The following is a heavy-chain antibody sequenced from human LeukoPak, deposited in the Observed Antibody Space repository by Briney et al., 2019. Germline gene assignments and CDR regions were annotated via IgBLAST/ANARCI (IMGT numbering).Heavy chain of an antibody. D-gene: IGHD6-19*01. Sequence: ASVKVSRKASGYTFTSYDINWVRQATGQGLEWMGWMNPNSGNTGYAQKFQGRVTMTRNTSISTAYMELSSLRSEDTAVYYCARGLSSGWYFDYWGQGTLVTVSS. V-gene: IGHV1-8*01. CDR3: ARGLSSGWYFDY. CDR1: GYTFTSYD. CDR2: MNPNSGNT. J-gene: IGHJ4*02.